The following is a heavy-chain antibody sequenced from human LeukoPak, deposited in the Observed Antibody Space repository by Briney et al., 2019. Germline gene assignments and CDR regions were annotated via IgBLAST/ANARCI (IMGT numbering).Heavy chain of an antibody. Sequence: GGSLRLSCAASGFTFSTYWMSWVRQAPGKGLEWVANIKHDGSEKFYVDSVKGRFTISRDNAKNSLYLQLNSLRDEDTAIYYCARPGYSSGRHAWGQGTLVTVSS. J-gene: IGHJ4*02. CDR2: IKHDGSEK. V-gene: IGHV3-7*02. D-gene: IGHD6-19*01. CDR3: ARPGYSSGRHA. CDR1: GFTFSTYW.